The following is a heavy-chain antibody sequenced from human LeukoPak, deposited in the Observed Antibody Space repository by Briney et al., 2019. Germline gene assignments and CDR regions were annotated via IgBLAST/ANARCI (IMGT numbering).Heavy chain of an antibody. D-gene: IGHD2-8*01. V-gene: IGHV3-64D*09. J-gene: IGHJ4*02. CDR1: GFTFSTCA. Sequence: QPGGSLRLSCSASGFTFSTCAMLWVRQAPGKGLEYVSAISSNGISTYYADSVTGRFTISRDNYKSTLYLQMSSLGTDDTAVYYCVKGGLTVYAYDFHYWGQGTLVTVPS. CDR3: VKGGLTVYAYDFHY. CDR2: ISSNGIST.